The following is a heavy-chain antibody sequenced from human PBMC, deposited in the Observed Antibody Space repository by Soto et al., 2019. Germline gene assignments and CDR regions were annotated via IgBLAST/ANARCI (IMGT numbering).Heavy chain of an antibody. CDR1: GYTFTCYG. CDR3: ARVPFLEAAGFSFDP. V-gene: IGHV1-18*04. D-gene: IGHD6-13*01. Sequence: ASVKVSCQDSGYTFTCYGISWGRPAPGQGLEWVGWNSAYNGNTNYAQKLQGRVTMTTDTSTSTAYPELRSLRPDDTAVYYCARVPFLEAAGFSFDPWGQGTLVTVSS. CDR2: NSAYNGNT. J-gene: IGHJ5*02.